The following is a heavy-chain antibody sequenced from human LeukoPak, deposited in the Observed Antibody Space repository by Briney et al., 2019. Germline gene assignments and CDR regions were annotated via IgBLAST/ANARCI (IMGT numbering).Heavy chain of an antibody. D-gene: IGHD5-24*01. Sequence: GGSLRLSCEASGFTVSSNYMSWVRQAPGKGLEWVSVIYSGGSTYYADSVKGRFTISRDNSKNTLYLQMNSLRAEDTAVYYCARGRERDAYNPPDPFDYWGQGTLVIVSS. V-gene: IGHV3-53*01. J-gene: IGHJ4*02. CDR2: IYSGGST. CDR3: ARGRERDAYNPPDPFDY. CDR1: GFTVSSNY.